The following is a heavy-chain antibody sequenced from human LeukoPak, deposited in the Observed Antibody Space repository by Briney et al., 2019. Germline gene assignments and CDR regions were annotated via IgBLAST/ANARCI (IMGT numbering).Heavy chain of an antibody. CDR2: ISGSGGST. Sequence: GGSLRLTCAASGFTFNDYAMSWVRQAPGKGLEWVSSISGSGGSTYYADSVKGRFTISRDNSKNTLYLQMNSLRVEDTAVYYCTGIPCTSTSCPYFWGQGTLVTVSS. J-gene: IGHJ4*02. D-gene: IGHD2-2*01. CDR1: GFTFNDYA. V-gene: IGHV3-23*01. CDR3: TGIPCTSTSCPYF.